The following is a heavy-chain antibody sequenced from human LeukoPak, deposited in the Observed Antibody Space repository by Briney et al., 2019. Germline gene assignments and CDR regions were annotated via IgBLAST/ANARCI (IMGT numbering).Heavy chain of an antibody. CDR3: AKGRDYYDSSGYYVRGAFDI. J-gene: IGHJ3*02. CDR2: INSNGDEI. D-gene: IGHD3-22*01. CDR1: GFTFSTYA. Sequence: GGSLRLSCAASGFTFSTYAMTWVRQAPGKGLEWVSGINSNGDEIYYADSVRGRFTISRDNSKNTLYLQMNSLRAEDTAVYYCAKGRDYYDSSGYYVRGAFDIWGQGTMVTVSS. V-gene: IGHV3-23*01.